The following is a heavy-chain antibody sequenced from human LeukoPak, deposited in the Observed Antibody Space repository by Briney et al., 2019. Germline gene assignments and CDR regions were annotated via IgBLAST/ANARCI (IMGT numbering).Heavy chain of an antibody. CDR1: GLTSSSYA. Sequence: GGSLRLSCAASGLTSSSYAMSWVRQAPGKGLEWVSAISGSGGSTYYADSVKGRFTISRDNSINTLYLQMSSLRAEDAAVYYCAKTGGSSGSGRLGMDVWGQGTTVTVSS. V-gene: IGHV3-23*01. D-gene: IGHD3-10*01. CDR3: AKTGGSSGSGRLGMDV. J-gene: IGHJ6*02. CDR2: ISGSGGST.